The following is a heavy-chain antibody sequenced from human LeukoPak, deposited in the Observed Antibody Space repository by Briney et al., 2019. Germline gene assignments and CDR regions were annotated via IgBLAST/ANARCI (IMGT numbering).Heavy chain of an antibody. V-gene: IGHV3-48*04. CDR1: GFTFSSYS. Sequence: GGSLRLSCAASGFTFSSYSMTWVRQAPGKGLGWVSYISSGSSTIYYADSVKGRFTISRDNAKNSLYLQMNSLRAEDTAVYYCARSYSSSWVDYWGQGTLVTVSS. CDR2: ISSGSSTI. CDR3: ARSYSSSWVDY. J-gene: IGHJ4*02. D-gene: IGHD6-13*01.